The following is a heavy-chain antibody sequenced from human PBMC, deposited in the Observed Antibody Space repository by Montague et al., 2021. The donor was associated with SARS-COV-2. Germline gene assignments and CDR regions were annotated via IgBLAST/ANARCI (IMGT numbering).Heavy chain of an antibody. V-gene: IGHV3-48*03. J-gene: IGHJ6*02. Sequence: SLRLSCAASGFTFSSYEMNWVRQAPGKGLEWVSYISSSGSTIYYADSVKGRFTISRDNAKNSLYLQMNSLRAEDTAVYYCARAQCSGYDLPVGPYYYYYGMDVWGQGTTVTVSS. CDR2: ISSSGSTI. D-gene: IGHD5-12*01. CDR1: GFTFSSYE. CDR3: ARAQCSGYDLPVGPYYYYYGMDV.